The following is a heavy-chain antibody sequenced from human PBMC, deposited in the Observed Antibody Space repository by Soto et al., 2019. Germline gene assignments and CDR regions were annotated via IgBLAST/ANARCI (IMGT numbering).Heavy chain of an antibody. V-gene: IGHV1-2*02. CDR3: ARVALHKNAHFDT. Sequence: GASVKVSCKASGYPFTKYHMHWERQAPGQGLEWMGWINPGSGPTNQAQKFQGRVTMTKDTSITTTYTELNSLTSDDTAAYYCARVALHKNAHFDTWGQGALVTVSS. CDR1: GYPFTKYH. CDR2: INPGSGPT. D-gene: IGHD1-1*01. J-gene: IGHJ4*02.